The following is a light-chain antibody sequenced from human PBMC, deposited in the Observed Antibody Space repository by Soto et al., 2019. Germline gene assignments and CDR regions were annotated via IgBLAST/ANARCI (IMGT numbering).Light chain of an antibody. V-gene: IGLV2-14*01. CDR1: SSDVGGYNY. Sequence: QSVLTQAASVSGSPGQSITISCTGTSSDVGGYNYVSWYQQHPGKAPKLMIYDVSNRPSGVSNRFSGSKSGNTASLTISGLQAEDEADYYCSSYTSSSTLLFGGGTKLTVL. CDR2: DVS. CDR3: SSYTSSSTLL. J-gene: IGLJ2*01.